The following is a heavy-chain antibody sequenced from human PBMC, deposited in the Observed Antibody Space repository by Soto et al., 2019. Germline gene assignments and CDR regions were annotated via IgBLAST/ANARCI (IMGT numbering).Heavy chain of an antibody. CDR2: ISYDGSNK. D-gene: IGHD6-13*01. V-gene: IGHV3-30*18. Sequence: QVQLVESGGGVVQPGRSLRLSCAASGFTFSSYGMHWVRQAPGKGLEWVAVISYDGSNKYYADSVKGRFTISRDNSKNTLYLQMNSLRAEDTAVYYCAKGDDSSSWGVVTDIDGDYWGQGTLVTVSS. CDR3: AKGDDSSSWGVVTDIDGDY. J-gene: IGHJ4*02. CDR1: GFTFSSYG.